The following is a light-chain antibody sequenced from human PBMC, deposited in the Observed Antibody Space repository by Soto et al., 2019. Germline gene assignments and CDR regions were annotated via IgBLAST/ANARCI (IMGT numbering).Light chain of an antibody. Sequence: EIVLTQSPATLSLSPGERATLSSRASQSVSNNYLAWYQQKPGQAPRLFIYGASNRATGIPDRFSGSGSGTDFTLTISRLEPEDFAVYYCQQYGSSPTWTFGQGTKVDIK. V-gene: IGKV3-20*01. J-gene: IGKJ1*01. CDR3: QQYGSSPTWT. CDR1: QSVSNNY. CDR2: GAS.